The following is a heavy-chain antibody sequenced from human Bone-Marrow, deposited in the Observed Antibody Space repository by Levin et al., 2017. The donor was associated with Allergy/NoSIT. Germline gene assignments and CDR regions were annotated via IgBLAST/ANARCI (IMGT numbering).Heavy chain of an antibody. CDR1: GYTFTSYA. D-gene: IGHD2-15*01. CDR2: INTNTGNP. CDR3: ARGHYCSGGSCYSGGFDY. Sequence: GASVKVSCKASGYTFTSYAMNWVRQAPGQGLEWMGWINTNTGNPTYAQGFTGRFVFSLDTSVSTAYLQICSLKAEDTAVYYCARGHYCSGGSCYSGGFDYWGQGTLVTVSS. V-gene: IGHV7-4-1*01. J-gene: IGHJ4*02.